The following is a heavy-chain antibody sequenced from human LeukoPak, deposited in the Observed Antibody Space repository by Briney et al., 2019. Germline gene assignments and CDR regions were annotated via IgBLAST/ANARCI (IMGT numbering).Heavy chain of an antibody. J-gene: IGHJ3*02. Sequence: PGGSLRLSCAASGFTFSSYSMNWVRQAPGKGLEWVSSISSSSTYTYYGAVKGRFTISRDNAKNSLYLQMNSLRAEDTALYYCARKVMGATDAFDIWGQGTMVTVSS. CDR2: ISSSSTYT. D-gene: IGHD1-26*01. V-gene: IGHV3-21*01. CDR3: ARKVMGATDAFDI. CDR1: GFTFSSYS.